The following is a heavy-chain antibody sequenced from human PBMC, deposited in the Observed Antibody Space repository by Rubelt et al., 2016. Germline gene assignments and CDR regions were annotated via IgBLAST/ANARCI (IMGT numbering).Heavy chain of an antibody. CDR2: ISYDGSNR. J-gene: IGHJ4*02. CDR3: ARDCTNGICYGSFDY. CDR1: GFTFSSYA. V-gene: IGHV3-30*04. D-gene: IGHD2-8*01. Sequence: VQVMESGGGLVQPGESLRLSCAASGFTFSSYAMSWVRQAPGKGLEWVTFISYDGSNRYYADSVKGRFTISRDNSKNTLHLQMNSLRTEDTAVYYCARDCTNGICYGSFDYWGQGTLVTVSS.